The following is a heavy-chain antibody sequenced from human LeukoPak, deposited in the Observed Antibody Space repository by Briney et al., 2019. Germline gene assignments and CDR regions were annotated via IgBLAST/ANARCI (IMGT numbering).Heavy chain of an antibody. V-gene: IGHV3-21*01. CDR2: ISSSSSYI. J-gene: IGHJ4*02. CDR1: GFTFSSYS. Sequence: GGSLRLSCAASGFTFSSYSMNWVRQAPGKGLEWVSSISSSSSYIYYADSVKGRFTISRDNAKNSPYLQMNSLRAEDTAVYYCARDGIAARPFDYWGQGTLVTVSS. D-gene: IGHD6-6*01. CDR3: ARDGIAARPFDY.